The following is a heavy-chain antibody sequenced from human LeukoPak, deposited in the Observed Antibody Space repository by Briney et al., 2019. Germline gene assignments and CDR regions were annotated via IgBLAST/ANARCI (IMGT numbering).Heavy chain of an antibody. V-gene: IGHV3-66*01. CDR3: EGDHHDY. J-gene: IGHJ4*02. D-gene: IGHD2-21*02. CDR1: GFTVSSNY. CDR2: IYSGGST. Sequence: GGCLSLSCAASGFTVSSNYMSWVRQAPGKGLEWVSVIYSGGSTYYADSVKGRFTISRDNSKNTLYLQMNSLRAEDTAVYYCEGDHHDYWGQGTLVTVSS.